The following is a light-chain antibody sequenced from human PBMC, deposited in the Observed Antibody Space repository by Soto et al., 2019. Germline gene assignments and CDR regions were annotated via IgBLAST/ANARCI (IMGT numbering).Light chain of an antibody. CDR1: QSGRSS. CDR2: AAS. V-gene: IGKV3-15*01. J-gene: IGKJ4*01. CDR3: QHYNNWPLS. Sequence: EIVMTQSPATLSVSPGARATLSCSASQSGRSSLAWYHQKPGQTPRLLIYAASTRATGIPARFSGSGSGTEFILSISSLQSEECAGYYCQHYNNWPLSFGGGTKVEIK.